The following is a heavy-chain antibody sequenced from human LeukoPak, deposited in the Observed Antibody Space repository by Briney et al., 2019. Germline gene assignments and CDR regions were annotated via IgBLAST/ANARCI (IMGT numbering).Heavy chain of an antibody. CDR1: GFTFSSHA. J-gene: IGHJ4*02. Sequence: GGSLRLSCVASGFTFSSHAMAWVRPAPGKGLEWVSAIGGRGGSTYYTDSVKGRFTISRDNSKNTLYLQMNSLRAEDTALYYCARDPGVVAFHYFDFWGQGTLVTVSS. CDR3: ARDPGVVAFHYFDF. CDR2: IGGRGGST. D-gene: IGHD3-3*01. V-gene: IGHV3-23*01.